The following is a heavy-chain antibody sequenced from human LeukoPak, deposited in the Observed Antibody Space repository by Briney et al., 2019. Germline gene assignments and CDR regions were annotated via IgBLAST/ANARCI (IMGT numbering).Heavy chain of an antibody. D-gene: IGHD2-8*02. CDR1: GFTFSNAW. CDR2: IKSKTDGGTT. Sequence: GGSLRLSCAASGFTFSNAWMSWVRQAPGKGLEWVGRIKSKTDGGTTDYAAPVKGRFTISRDDSKNTLYLQMNSLKTEDTAVYYCTSRILVYYGMDVWGQGTTVTVSS. J-gene: IGHJ6*02. V-gene: IGHV3-15*01. CDR3: TSRILVYYGMDV.